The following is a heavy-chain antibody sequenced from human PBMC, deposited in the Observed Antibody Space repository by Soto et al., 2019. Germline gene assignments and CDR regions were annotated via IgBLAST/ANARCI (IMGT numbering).Heavy chain of an antibody. Sequence: GASVKVSCKASGYTFTSYGISWVRQAPGQGLEWMGWISAYNGNTNYAQKLQGRVTMTTDTSTSTAYMELRSLRSDDTAVYYCARDEKYYDFWSGDYNWFDPWGQGTLVTVSS. CDR3: ARDEKYYDFWSGDYNWFDP. CDR2: ISAYNGNT. V-gene: IGHV1-18*01. J-gene: IGHJ5*02. D-gene: IGHD3-3*01. CDR1: GYTFTSYG.